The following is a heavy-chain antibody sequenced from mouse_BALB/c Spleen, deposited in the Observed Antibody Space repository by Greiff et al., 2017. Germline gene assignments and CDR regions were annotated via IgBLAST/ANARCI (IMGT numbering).Heavy chain of an antibody. J-gene: IGHJ2*01. CDR3: ARGLLRLYFDY. Sequence: EVKVVESGGGLVKPGGSLKLSCAASGFTFSSYAMSWVRQTPEKRLEWVASISSGGSTYYPDSVKGRFTISRDNARNILYLQMSSLRSEDTAMYYCARGLLRLYFDYWGQGTTLTVSS. CDR2: ISSGGST. D-gene: IGHD1-2*01. V-gene: IGHV5-6-5*01. CDR1: GFTFSSYA.